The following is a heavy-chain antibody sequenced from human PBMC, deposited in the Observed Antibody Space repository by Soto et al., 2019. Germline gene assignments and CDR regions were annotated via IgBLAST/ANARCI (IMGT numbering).Heavy chain of an antibody. CDR3: ARSNGIAAAGPPFDY. Sequence: AASVKVSCKASGGTFSSYAISWVRQAPGQGLEWMGWISTYNGDTHYTEKLQDRVTMTRDTSTSTAYMELRSLRSDDTAVYYCARSNGIAAAGPPFDYWGQGTLVTVSS. V-gene: IGHV1-18*01. J-gene: IGHJ4*02. D-gene: IGHD6-13*01. CDR2: ISTYNGDT. CDR1: GGTFSSYA.